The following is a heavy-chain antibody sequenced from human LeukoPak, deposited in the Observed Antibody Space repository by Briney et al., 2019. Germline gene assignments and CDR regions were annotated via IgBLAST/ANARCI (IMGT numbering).Heavy chain of an antibody. CDR3: ARDFRSPLDAFDI. Sequence: GSLILSCAASGFTVSTNYMSWVRQAPGKGLEWVPVIYSGGSTYYADSVKGRFTISRDNSKNTLYLQMNSLRAEDTAVYYCARDFRSPLDAFDIWGQGTMVTVSS. CDR2: IYSGGST. V-gene: IGHV3-66*01. J-gene: IGHJ3*02. CDR1: GFTVSTNY.